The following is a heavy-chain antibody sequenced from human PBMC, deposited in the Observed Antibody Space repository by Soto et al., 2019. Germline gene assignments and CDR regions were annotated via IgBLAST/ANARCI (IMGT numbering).Heavy chain of an antibody. CDR2: ISGSGGST. J-gene: IGHJ4*02. CDR1: GFTFSSYV. V-gene: IGHV3-23*01. CDR3: AKGSSGWYERFDY. D-gene: IGHD6-19*01. Sequence: EVQLLESGGGLVQPGGSLRLSCVASGFTFSSYVMSWVRQAPGKGLEWVTSISGSGGSTYYADSVKGRFTISRDNSKNTLYLQMNSLRAEATAVYYCAKGSSGWYERFDYWGQGTLVTVSS.